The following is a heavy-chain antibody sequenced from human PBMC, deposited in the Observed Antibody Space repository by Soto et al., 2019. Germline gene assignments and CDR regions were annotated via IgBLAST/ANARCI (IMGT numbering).Heavy chain of an antibody. CDR1: GYLISSGYY. D-gene: IGHD3-22*01. Sequence: SETLSLTCSVSGYLISSGYYWGWVRQTPGKGLEWLGSIDYSGKTYKNPSLKSRVSASVDLSQNQFSLNLRSVTAADTAVYFCARGLSSGYDSYYFDYWGQGTLVAVSS. CDR3: ARGLSSGYDSYYFDY. V-gene: IGHV4-38-2*02. CDR2: IDYSGKT. J-gene: IGHJ4*02.